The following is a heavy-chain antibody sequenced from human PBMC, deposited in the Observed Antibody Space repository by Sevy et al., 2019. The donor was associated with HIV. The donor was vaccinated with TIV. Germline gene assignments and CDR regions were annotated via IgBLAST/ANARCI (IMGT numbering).Heavy chain of an antibody. CDR2: IYSGGST. J-gene: IGHJ5*02. V-gene: IGHV3-53*01. CDR1: GFTVSSSY. Sequence: GGSLRLSCAASGFTVSSSYMTWVRQPPGKGLEWVSVIYSGGSTYYADSVKGRLTISRDNSTNTLYLQMNNLRADDTAVYYCAGGRGVFGAVAINWFDPWGQGALVTVSS. D-gene: IGHD3-3*01. CDR3: AGGRGVFGAVAINWFDP.